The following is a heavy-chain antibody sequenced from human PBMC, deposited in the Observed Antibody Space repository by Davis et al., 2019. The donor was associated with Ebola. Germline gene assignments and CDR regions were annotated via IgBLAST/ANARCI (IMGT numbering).Heavy chain of an antibody. V-gene: IGHV4-61*01. J-gene: IGHJ4*02. CDR2: IYYSGST. CDR1: GGSVSSGSYY. CDR3: ARGDDSSGYYPLFDY. Sequence: PSETLSPTCTVSGGSVSSGSYYWSWIRQPPGKGLEWIGYIYYSGSTNYNPSLKSRVTISVDTSKNQFSLKLSSVTAADTAVYYCARGDDSSGYYPLFDYWGQGTLVTVSS. D-gene: IGHD3-22*01.